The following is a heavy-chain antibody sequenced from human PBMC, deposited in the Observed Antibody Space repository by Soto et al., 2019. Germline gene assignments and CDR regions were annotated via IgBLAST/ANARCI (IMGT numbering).Heavy chain of an antibody. V-gene: IGHV3-53*04. J-gene: IGHJ4*02. D-gene: IGHD3-9*01. CDR1: GFTVSSNY. CDR2: IYSGGST. CDR3: AVGGYFDSFSLDY. Sequence: GGSLRLSCAASGFTVSSNYMSWARQAPGKGLEWVSVIYSGGSTYYADSVKGRFSISRHNSKNTLYLQMNSLRAEDTAMYYCAVGGYFDSFSLDYWGQGTLVTVSS.